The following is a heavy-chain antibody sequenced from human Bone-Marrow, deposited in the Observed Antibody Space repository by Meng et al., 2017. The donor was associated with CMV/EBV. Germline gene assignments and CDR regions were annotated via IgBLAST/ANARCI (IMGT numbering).Heavy chain of an antibody. CDR1: GFPFRNYA. Sequence: GGSLRLSCAASGFPFRNYAMSWVRQAPGKGLERVSGVTGGGGSTYYADSVKGRFTISRDNSKNTLYLQMNNLRAKDTATYYCAKYFYLWSGYGSYFDSWGRGTLVTVSS. V-gene: IGHV3-23*01. D-gene: IGHD3-3*01. CDR2: VTGGGGST. J-gene: IGHJ4*02. CDR3: AKYFYLWSGYGSYFDS.